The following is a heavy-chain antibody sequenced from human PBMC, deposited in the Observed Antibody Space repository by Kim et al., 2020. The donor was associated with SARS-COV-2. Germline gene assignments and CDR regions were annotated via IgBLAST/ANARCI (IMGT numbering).Heavy chain of an antibody. CDR1: GGSMSSDY. Sequence: SETLSLTCTVSGGSMSSDYWSWIRQPPGKGLEWIGYIYYNGNTKYNPSLKSRVTISVDTSKNQFPLKLSSVTAADTAVYYCARSVYGISRFDPLGHGIL. J-gene: IGHJ5*02. CDR3: ARSVYGISRFDP. CDR2: IYYNGNT. V-gene: IGHV4-59*13. D-gene: IGHD3-10*01.